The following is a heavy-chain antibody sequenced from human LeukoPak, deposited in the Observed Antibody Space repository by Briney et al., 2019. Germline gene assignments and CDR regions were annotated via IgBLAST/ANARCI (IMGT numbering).Heavy chain of an antibody. Sequence: PGGSLRLSCAASGFTFDDYAMHWVRQAPGKDLEWVSGISWNSGSIGYADSVKGRFTISRDNAKNSLYLQMNSLRAEDMALYYCAKESHNGRGAFDYWGQGTLVTVSS. CDR1: GFTFDDYA. CDR2: ISWNSGSI. D-gene: IGHD1-1*01. V-gene: IGHV3-9*03. J-gene: IGHJ4*02. CDR3: AKESHNGRGAFDY.